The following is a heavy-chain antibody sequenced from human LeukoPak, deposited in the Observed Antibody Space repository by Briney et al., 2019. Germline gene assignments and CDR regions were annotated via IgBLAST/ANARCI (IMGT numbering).Heavy chain of an antibody. J-gene: IGHJ4*02. D-gene: IGHD3-16*01. CDR3: AREAAYNYEDSGLDY. CDR1: GYTFGSYY. Sequence: ASVKVSCKTSGYTFGSYYMHWVRQAPGQGLEWMGMINPGRGNTNYAETFQGRVTMTRDTSTRSVYMELSSLRSEDTAVYYCAREAAYNYEDSGLDYWGQGTLVTVSS. V-gene: IGHV1-46*01. CDR2: INPGRGNT.